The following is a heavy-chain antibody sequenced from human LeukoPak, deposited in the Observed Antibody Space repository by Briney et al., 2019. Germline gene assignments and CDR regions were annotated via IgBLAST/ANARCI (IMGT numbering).Heavy chain of an antibody. J-gene: IGHJ4*02. CDR2: ISWDGART. CDR1: GFSFDDYA. Sequence: GGSLRLSCAASGFSFDDYAMHWVRQPPGKGLEWVSLISWDGARTYYADSVKGRFTISRDNNKNSLYLQMNSLRSEDTAFYYCAKSHYYHSSTKTAYFDSWGQGTLVTVSS. CDR3: AKSHYYHSSTKTAYFDS. D-gene: IGHD3-22*01. V-gene: IGHV3-43D*03.